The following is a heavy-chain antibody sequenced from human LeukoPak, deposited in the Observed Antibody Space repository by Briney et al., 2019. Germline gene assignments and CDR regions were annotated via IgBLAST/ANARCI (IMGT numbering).Heavy chain of an antibody. CDR2: ISSSSSSYI. CDR1: GFTFSSYS. CDR3: AILRVRETPFDY. J-gene: IGHJ4*02. Sequence: AGGSLRLSCAASGFTFSSYSMNWVRQAPGKGLEWVPSISSSSSSYIYYADSVKGRFAISRDNAKNSLYLQMNSLRAEDTAVYYCAILRVRETPFDYWGQGTLVTVSS. D-gene: IGHD4-23*01. V-gene: IGHV3-21*01.